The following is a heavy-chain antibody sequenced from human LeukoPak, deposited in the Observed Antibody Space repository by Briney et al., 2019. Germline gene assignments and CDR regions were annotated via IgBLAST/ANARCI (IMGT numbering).Heavy chain of an antibody. V-gene: IGHV5-51*01. D-gene: IGHD3-3*01. CDR1: GYSFTSHW. CDR2: IYPGDSDT. CDR3: ARKLQGEYYDFWSGPIGGAFDI. J-gene: IGHJ3*02. Sequence: GGSLKISCKDSGYSFTSHWIGWVRQMPGKGLEWMGIIYPGDSDTRYSPSFQGQVTISADKSISTAYLQWSSLKASDTAMYYCARKLQGEYYDFWSGPIGGAFDIWGPGTMVTVSS.